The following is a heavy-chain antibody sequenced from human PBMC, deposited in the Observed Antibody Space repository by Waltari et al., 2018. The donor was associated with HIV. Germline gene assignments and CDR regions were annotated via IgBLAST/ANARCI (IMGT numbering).Heavy chain of an antibody. V-gene: IGHV4-59*01. CDR1: SDAIKNAY. J-gene: IGHJ4*02. CDR2: SSNGGST. CDR3: ARVRRWLQFHGHYYFDY. D-gene: IGHD3-10*01. Sequence: VQLQESGTRLVKPSETLSLTCTVSSDAIKNAYRNWIRQPPRKELEWIGYSSNGGSTKYGPSLKSPVTMSLVSSKNQFSLKLRSVTAADTAVYFCARVRRWLQFHGHYYFDYLGQGTLVTVAS.